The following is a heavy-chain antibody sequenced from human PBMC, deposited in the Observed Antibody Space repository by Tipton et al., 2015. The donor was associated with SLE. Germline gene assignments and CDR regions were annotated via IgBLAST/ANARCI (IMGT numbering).Heavy chain of an antibody. CDR1: GYNFVSQW. CDR2: IYPGDSNT. CDR3: ALHIVTPLDH. D-gene: IGHD2/OR15-2a*01. Sequence: QLVQSGAEVKKPGESLKISCKGSGYNFVSQWIAWVRQMPGKGLEWMGTIYPGDSNTRYSPSFQGQVTISADKSISTAYMQWSSLKASDTAMYYCALHIVTPLDHWGQGTLVSVSS. J-gene: IGHJ4*02. V-gene: IGHV5-51*03.